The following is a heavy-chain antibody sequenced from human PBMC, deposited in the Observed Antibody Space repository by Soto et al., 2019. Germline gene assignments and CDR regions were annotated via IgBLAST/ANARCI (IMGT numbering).Heavy chain of an antibody. CDR1: GFTFSSYS. V-gene: IGHV3-21*04. D-gene: IGHD3-22*01. CDR3: AKENYYDSSGYLTDV. J-gene: IGHJ6*02. Sequence: GGSLRLSCAASGFTFSSYSMNWVRQAPGKGLEWVSSISSSSSYIYYADSVKGRFTISRDNAKNSPYLQMNSLRAEDTAVYYCAKENYYDSSGYLTDVWGQGTTVTVSS. CDR2: ISSSSSYI.